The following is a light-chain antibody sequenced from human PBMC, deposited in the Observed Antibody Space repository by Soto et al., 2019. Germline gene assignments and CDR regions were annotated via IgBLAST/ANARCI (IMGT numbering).Light chain of an antibody. Sequence: EIVMTQSPATLFASPGDRATLSCRAGQGVTTNVAWYQQKSGQSPRLLIYDVSHRATGVPARFSGTGSDTDFTLTISGLQSEDSAVYFCQQYNNWPFSFGQGTRLEIK. V-gene: IGKV3-15*01. CDR3: QQYNNWPFS. CDR1: QGVTTN. CDR2: DVS. J-gene: IGKJ5*01.